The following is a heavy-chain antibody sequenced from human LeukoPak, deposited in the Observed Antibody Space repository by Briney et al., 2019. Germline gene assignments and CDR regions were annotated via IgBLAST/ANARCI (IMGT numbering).Heavy chain of an antibody. CDR2: ISSSSSYI. CDR3: ASYSSSWDPFDY. V-gene: IGHV3-21*01. D-gene: IGHD6-13*01. J-gene: IGHJ4*02. Sequence: GGSLRLSCAASGFTFSSYGMSWVRQAPGKGLEWGSSISSSSSYIYYADSVKGRFTISRDNAKNSLYLQMNSLRAEDTAVYYCASYSSSWDPFDYWGQGTLVTVSS. CDR1: GFTFSSYG.